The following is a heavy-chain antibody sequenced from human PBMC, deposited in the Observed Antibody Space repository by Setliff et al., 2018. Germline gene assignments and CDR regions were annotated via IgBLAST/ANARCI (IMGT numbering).Heavy chain of an antibody. J-gene: IGHJ5*02. CDR1: GGSISGSSYY. Sequence: SETLSLTCTVSGGSISGSSYYWGWIRQPPGKGLEWIGCIYYSGSTYYNPSLKSRVTISVDTSTNQFSLKLSSVTAADTAVYYCAGNNAHLEWLFAWFDPWGQGTLVTVSS. V-gene: IGHV4-39*07. D-gene: IGHD3-3*01. CDR2: IYYSGST. CDR3: AGNNAHLEWLFAWFDP.